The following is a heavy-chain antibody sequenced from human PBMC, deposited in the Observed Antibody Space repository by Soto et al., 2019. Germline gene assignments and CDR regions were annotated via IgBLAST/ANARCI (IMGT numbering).Heavy chain of an antibody. Sequence: GGSLRLSCAASGFTFSSYGMHWVRQAPGKGLEWVAVIWYDGSNKYYADSVKGRFTISRDNSKNTLYLQMNSLRAEDTAVYYCARDRGIVVVPAALSGFDPWGQGTLVTVSS. D-gene: IGHD2-2*01. CDR2: IWYDGSNK. J-gene: IGHJ5*02. CDR1: GFTFSSYG. V-gene: IGHV3-33*01. CDR3: ARDRGIVVVPAALSGFDP.